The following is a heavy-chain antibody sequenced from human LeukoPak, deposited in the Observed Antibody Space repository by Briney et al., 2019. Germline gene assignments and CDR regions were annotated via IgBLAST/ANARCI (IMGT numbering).Heavy chain of an antibody. V-gene: IGHV3-30*18. CDR3: AKVRVDAYVSPNDY. Sequence: GGSLRLSCTASGFTFSSYGMHWVRQAPGMGLEGVAIISYDGSNKYYTDSVKGRFTISRDNSRNTLYLQMNSLRAEDTALYYCAKVRVDAYVSPNDYWGQGTLVTVSS. J-gene: IGHJ4*02. CDR2: ISYDGSNK. D-gene: IGHD3-16*01. CDR1: GFTFSSYG.